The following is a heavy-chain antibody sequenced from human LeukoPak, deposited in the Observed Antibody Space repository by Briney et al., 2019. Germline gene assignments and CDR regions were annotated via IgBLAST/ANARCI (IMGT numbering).Heavy chain of an antibody. Sequence: GGSLRLSCAASGFTFDDYTMHWVRHAPGKGVEWVSLISWDGVSTYYAASVKGRFTISRDNSKNSLYLQMNSLRTEDTALYYCAKSTPRLVSDYYYYMDVWGKGTTVTVSS. V-gene: IGHV3-43*01. D-gene: IGHD2/OR15-2a*01. CDR3: AKSTPRLVSDYYYYMDV. CDR2: ISWDGVST. CDR1: GFTFDDYT. J-gene: IGHJ6*03.